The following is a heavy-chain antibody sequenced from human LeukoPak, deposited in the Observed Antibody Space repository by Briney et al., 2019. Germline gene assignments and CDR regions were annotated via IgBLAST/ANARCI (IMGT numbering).Heavy chain of an antibody. CDR1: GGTFSSYA. CDR3: ASFKLGYCSSTSCYRDY. Sequence: ASVKVSCKASGGTFSSYAISWVRQAPGQGLEWMGGIIPIFGTANYAQKFQGRVTITADKSTSTAYMELSSLRSEDTAVHYCASFKLGYCSSTSCYRDYWGQGTLVTVSS. CDR2: IIPIFGTA. V-gene: IGHV1-69*06. D-gene: IGHD2-2*01. J-gene: IGHJ4*02.